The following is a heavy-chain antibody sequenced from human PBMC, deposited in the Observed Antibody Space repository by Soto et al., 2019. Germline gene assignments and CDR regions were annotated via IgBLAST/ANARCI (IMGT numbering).Heavy chain of an antibody. J-gene: IGHJ1*01. CDR2: TYSAGTT. Sequence: PGGSLRLSCVASGFTFISNYMMWVRQAPGKGLEWVSLTYSAGTTYYADSVKGRFSSSRDNSMNTLYLQMNSLTADDTAVYYCASAPYCSGGSCYYAMEYFQHWGQGTLVTVSS. V-gene: IGHV3-53*01. D-gene: IGHD2-15*01. CDR3: ASAPYCSGGSCYYAMEYFQH. CDR1: GFTFISNY.